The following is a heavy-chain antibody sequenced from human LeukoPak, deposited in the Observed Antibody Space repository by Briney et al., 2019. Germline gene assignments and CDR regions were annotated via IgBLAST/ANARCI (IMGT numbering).Heavy chain of an antibody. D-gene: IGHD3-22*01. J-gene: IGHJ4*02. CDR1: GGSISSYY. CDR3: ARRDISGYYGLFDY. CDR2: IYYSGNT. Sequence: PSETLSLTCTVSGGSISSYYWSWIRQPPGKGLEWIGHIYYSGNTDYNPSLKSRVTISVDTSKNQFSLKLSSVTAADTAVYYCARRDISGYYGLFDYWGQGTLVTVSS. V-gene: IGHV4-59*08.